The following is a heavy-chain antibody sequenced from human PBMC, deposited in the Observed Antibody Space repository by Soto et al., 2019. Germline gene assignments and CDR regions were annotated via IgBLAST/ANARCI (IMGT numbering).Heavy chain of an antibody. CDR3: ATRVPNSRAYVGVFDY. J-gene: IGHJ4*02. V-gene: IGHV4-59*08. D-gene: IGHD3-22*01. CDR2: VYHTGST. CDR1: GDSFTSYF. Sequence: SETLSLTCTVSGDSFTSYFWSWLRQPPGKGLEWIGYVYHTGSTEYNPSLESRVVISIDTSKNQFSLNLNSVTAADTAVYYCATRVPNSRAYVGVFDYSGQATHVTVSS.